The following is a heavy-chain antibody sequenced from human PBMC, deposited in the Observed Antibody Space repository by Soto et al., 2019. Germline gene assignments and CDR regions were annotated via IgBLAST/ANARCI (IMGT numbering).Heavy chain of an antibody. CDR2: IYPGDSDT. V-gene: IGHV5-51*01. CDR3: ARREGAVYCRGVSCYHYYYMDV. J-gene: IGHJ6*03. D-gene: IGHD2-15*01. Sequence: GESLKISCKGSGYSFTSYWIGWVRQMPGKGLEWMGIIYPGDSDTRYSPSFQGQVTISADKSISTAYLQWSSLKASDTAMYYCARREGAVYCRGVSCYHYYYMDVWGKGTTVTVSS. CDR1: GYSFTSYW.